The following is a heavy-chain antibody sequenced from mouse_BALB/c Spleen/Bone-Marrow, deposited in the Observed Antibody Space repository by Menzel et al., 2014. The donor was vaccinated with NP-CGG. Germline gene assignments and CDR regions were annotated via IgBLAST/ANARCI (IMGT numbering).Heavy chain of an antibody. CDR1: GYTFTSYY. D-gene: IGHD2-4*01. CDR3: TRRGDYDKRVVFAY. Sequence: VHLVESGAELVKPGASVKLSCKASGYTFTSYYMYWVKQRPGQGLEWIGGINPSNGGTNFNEKFKSKATLTVDKSSSTAYMQLSSLTSEDSAVYYSTRRGDYDKRVVFAYWGQGTLVTVSA. V-gene: IGHV1S81*02. J-gene: IGHJ3*01. CDR2: INPSNGGT.